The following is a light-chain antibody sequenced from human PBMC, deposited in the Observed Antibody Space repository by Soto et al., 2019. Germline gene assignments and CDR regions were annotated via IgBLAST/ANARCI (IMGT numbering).Light chain of an antibody. V-gene: IGLV1-40*01. J-gene: IGLJ2*01. CDR1: SSNIGAGYD. Sequence: QSVLPQPPSVSGAPGQRVTISCTGSSSNIGAGYDVHWYQQLPGTAPKLLIYGNSNRPSGVPDRFSGSKSGTSASLAITGLQAEDEADYYCQSYDSSLSVYVVLGGGTKLTVL. CDR3: QSYDSSLSVYVV. CDR2: GNS.